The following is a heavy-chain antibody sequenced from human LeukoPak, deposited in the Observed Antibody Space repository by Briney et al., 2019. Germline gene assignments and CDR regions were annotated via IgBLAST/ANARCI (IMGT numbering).Heavy chain of an antibody. D-gene: IGHD1-26*01. CDR1: GGSISSSSYY. CDR2: IYYSGST. CDR3: ARPAYRGSYYDAFDI. J-gene: IGHJ3*02. V-gene: IGHV4-39*01. Sequence: SETLSLTCTVTGGSISSSSYYWGWIRQPPGKGLEWIGSIYYSGSTYYNPSLKSRVTISVDTSKNKFSLKLNSVTAADTAVYYCARPAYRGSYYDAFDIWGQGTMVTVSS.